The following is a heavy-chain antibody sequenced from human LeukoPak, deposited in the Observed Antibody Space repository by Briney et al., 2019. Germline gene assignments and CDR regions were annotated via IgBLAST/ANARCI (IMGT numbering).Heavy chain of an antibody. CDR3: ARWAIVVVPAAIMGTYYYYGMDV. Sequence: SETLSLTCTVSGGSVSSGSYYWSWIRQPPGKGLEWIGYIYYSGSTNYNPSLKSRVTISVDTSKNQFSLKLSSVTAADTAVYYCARWAIVVVPAAIMGTYYYYGMDVWGQGTTVTVSS. V-gene: IGHV4-61*01. J-gene: IGHJ6*02. D-gene: IGHD2-2*02. CDR2: IYYSGST. CDR1: GGSVSSGSYY.